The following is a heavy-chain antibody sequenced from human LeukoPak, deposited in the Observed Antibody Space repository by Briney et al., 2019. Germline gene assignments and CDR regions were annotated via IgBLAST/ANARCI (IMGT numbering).Heavy chain of an antibody. V-gene: IGHV3-23*01. Sequence: PGGSLRLSCAASGFTFSSYAMSWVRQAPGKGLEWASAISGSGGSTYYADSVKGRFTISRDNSKNTLYLQMNSLRAEDTAVYYCAKPSPGTGDILTGYLSYWGQGTPVTVSS. CDR3: AKPSPGTGDILTGYLSY. D-gene: IGHD3-9*01. CDR1: GFTFSSYA. J-gene: IGHJ4*02. CDR2: ISGSGGST.